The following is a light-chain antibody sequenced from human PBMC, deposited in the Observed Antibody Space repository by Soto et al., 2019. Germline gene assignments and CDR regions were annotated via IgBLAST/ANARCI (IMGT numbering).Light chain of an antibody. V-gene: IGLV3-21*04. Sequence: SYELTQPPSVSVAPGKTARITCGGDNIGSESVHWHQQKPGQAPVVVIAYDSDRPSGIPERFSASNSGNTATLTISRVEVGDEADYYCQVWDDVSDHVVFGGGTKLTVL. J-gene: IGLJ2*01. CDR1: NIGSES. CDR3: QVWDDVSDHVV. CDR2: YDS.